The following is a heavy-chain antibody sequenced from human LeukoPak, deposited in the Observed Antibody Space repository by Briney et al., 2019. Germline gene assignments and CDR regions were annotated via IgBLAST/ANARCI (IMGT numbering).Heavy chain of an antibody. CDR1: GFTLSSYA. V-gene: IGHV3-23*01. CDR2: ISGSGGST. J-gene: IGHJ4*02. CDR3: AKDRGGSYYYFDY. Sequence: QSGGSLRLSCAASGFTLSSYAMSWVRQAPGKGLEWVSAISGSGGSTYYADSVKGRFTISRDNSKNTLYLQMNSLRAEDTAVYYCAKDRGGSYYYFDYWGQGTLVTVSS. D-gene: IGHD1-26*01.